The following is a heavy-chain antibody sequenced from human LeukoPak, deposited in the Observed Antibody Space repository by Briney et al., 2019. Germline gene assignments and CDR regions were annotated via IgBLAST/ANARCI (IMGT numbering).Heavy chain of an antibody. CDR1: GFTFSSYA. J-gene: IGHJ4*02. V-gene: IGHV3-23*01. CDR2: ISGSSGST. Sequence: GGSLRLSCAASGFTFSSYAMSWVRQAPGKGLEWVSAISGSSGSTYYADSVKGRFTISRDNSKNTLYLQMNSLRAEDTAVYYCAKREFLRYSSGWYYFDYWGQGTLVTVSS. D-gene: IGHD6-19*01. CDR3: AKREFLRYSSGWYYFDY.